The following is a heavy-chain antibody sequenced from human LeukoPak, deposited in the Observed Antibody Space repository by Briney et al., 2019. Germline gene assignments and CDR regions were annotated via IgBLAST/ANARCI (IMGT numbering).Heavy chain of an antibody. J-gene: IGHJ3*01. CDR3: AKDSYVSGRPLHTFDV. Sequence: GGSLRLSCAASGFTFAIHAMTWVRQDPGRGLGWVSGVSGDGASTHYAESVKGQFTISRDNSQNTLFLQMNSLRVEDTAIYYCAKDSYVSGRPLHTFDVWGQGTMVTVSS. V-gene: IGHV3-23*01. CDR1: GFTFAIHA. CDR2: VSGDGAST. D-gene: IGHD3-10*01.